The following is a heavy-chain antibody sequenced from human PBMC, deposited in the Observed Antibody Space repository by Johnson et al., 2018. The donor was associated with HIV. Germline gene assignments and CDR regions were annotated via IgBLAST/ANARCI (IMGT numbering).Heavy chain of an antibody. D-gene: IGHD3-16*01. CDR2: IYSGGST. CDR1: GFTVSSNY. J-gene: IGHJ3*02. CDR3: ARDGGSSPVQGAFDI. V-gene: IGHV3-66*02. Sequence: VQLVVSGGGLVQPGGSLRLSCAASGFTVSSNYMSWVRQAPGKGLEWVSVIYSGGSTYYADSVKGRFTISRDNSTNTLYLQMNSLRAEDTAVYYCARDGGSSPVQGAFDIWGQGTMVTVSS.